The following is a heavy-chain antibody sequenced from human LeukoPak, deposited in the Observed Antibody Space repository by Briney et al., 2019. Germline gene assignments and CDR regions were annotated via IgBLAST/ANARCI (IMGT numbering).Heavy chain of an antibody. D-gene: IGHD3-10*01. V-gene: IGHV1-18*01. CDR1: VYTFTSYG. CDR2: ISAYNGNT. J-gene: IGHJ4*02. Sequence: ASVKVSCKASVYTFTSYGISWVRQAPGQGLEWMGWISAYNGNTNYAQKLQGRVTMTTDTSTSTAYMELRSLRSDDTAVYCCAREVNIRGVYTFDYWGQGTLVTVSS. CDR3: AREVNIRGVYTFDY.